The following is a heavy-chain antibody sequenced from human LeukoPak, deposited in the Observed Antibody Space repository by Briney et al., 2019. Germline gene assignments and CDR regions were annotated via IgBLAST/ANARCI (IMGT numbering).Heavy chain of an antibody. CDR2: INPSGGST. J-gene: IGHJ4*02. CDR3: AREVLGYDFWSGHNFDY. V-gene: IGHV1-46*01. CDR1: GYTFTSYY. Sequence: ASVKVSCKASGYTFTSYYMHWVRQAPGQGLEWMGIINPSGGSTSYAQKFQGRVTMPRDTSTSTVYMELSSLRSEDTAVYYCAREVLGYDFWSGHNFDYWGQGTLVTVSS. D-gene: IGHD3-3*01.